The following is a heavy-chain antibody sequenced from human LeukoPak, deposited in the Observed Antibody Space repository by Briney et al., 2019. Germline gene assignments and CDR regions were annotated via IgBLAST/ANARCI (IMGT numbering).Heavy chain of an antibody. V-gene: IGHV3-7*02. Sequence: GGSLRLSCARSGFTFRSYLMTWVRQAPGQGLEWVANVNPDGSEKDYVDSVKGRFTISRDNAKNSLDLQMNNVRAEDTAVYFCARGHHYSIYWGLGTLVTVSS. CDR1: GFTFRSYL. CDR2: VNPDGSEK. J-gene: IGHJ4*02. CDR3: ARGHHYSIY.